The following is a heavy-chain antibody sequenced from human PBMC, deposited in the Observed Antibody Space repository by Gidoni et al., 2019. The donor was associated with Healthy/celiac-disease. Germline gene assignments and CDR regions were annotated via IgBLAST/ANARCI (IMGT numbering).Heavy chain of an antibody. CDR2: IWYDGSNK. J-gene: IGHJ4*02. CDR3: AREDYDSSGYYSYFDY. CDR1: GFTFSSYG. Sequence: QVQLVASGGGVVQPGRSLRLSCAASGFTFSSYGMHGVRQAPGKGLECVAVIWYDGSNKYYADSVKGRFTISRDNSKNTLYLQMNSLRAEDTAVYYCAREDYDSSGYYSYFDYWGQGTLVTVSS. D-gene: IGHD3-22*01. V-gene: IGHV3-33*01.